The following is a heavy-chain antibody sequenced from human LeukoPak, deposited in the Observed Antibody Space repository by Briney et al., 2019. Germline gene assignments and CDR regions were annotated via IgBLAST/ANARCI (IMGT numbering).Heavy chain of an antibody. Sequence: GGSLRLSCAASGFTFSSYAMSWVRQAPGNGLEWVSAISGSGGSTYYADSVKGRFTISRDNSKNTLYLQMSSLRAEDTAVYYCAKDGVYSSSWYDFDYWGQGTLVTVSS. J-gene: IGHJ4*02. CDR1: GFTFSSYA. CDR2: ISGSGGST. CDR3: AKDGVYSSSWYDFDY. V-gene: IGHV3-23*01. D-gene: IGHD6-13*01.